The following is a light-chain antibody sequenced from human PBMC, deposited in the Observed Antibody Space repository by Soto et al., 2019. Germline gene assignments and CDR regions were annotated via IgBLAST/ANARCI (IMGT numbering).Light chain of an antibody. J-gene: IGLJ2*01. V-gene: IGLV2-23*01. Sequence: QSALTQPASVSGSPGQSITISCTGTSSDVGSYNLVSWYQQHPGKAPKLMIYEGSKRPSGVSNRFSGSKSGNTASLTISGLQAEDEADYYCCSYAGSSTLDVVFGEGTKVTVL. CDR1: SSDVGSYNL. CDR3: CSYAGSSTLDVV. CDR2: EGS.